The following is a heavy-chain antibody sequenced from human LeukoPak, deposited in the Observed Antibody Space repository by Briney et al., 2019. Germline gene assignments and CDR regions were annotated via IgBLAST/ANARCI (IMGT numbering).Heavy chain of an antibody. D-gene: IGHD5-18*01. J-gene: IGHJ3*02. V-gene: IGHV3-21*01. Sequence: GGSLRLSCAASGFTFSSYSMNWVRQAPGKGLEWVSSIGSSSSYIYYADSVKGRFTISRDNAKNSLYLQMNSLRAEDTAVYYCARRGYSYGIDAFDIWGQGTMVTVSS. CDR3: ARRGYSYGIDAFDI. CDR2: IGSSSSYI. CDR1: GFTFSSYS.